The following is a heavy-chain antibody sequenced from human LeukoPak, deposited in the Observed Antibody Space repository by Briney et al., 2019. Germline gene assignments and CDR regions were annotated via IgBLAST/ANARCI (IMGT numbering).Heavy chain of an antibody. CDR1: GFTFSSYA. J-gene: IGHJ4*02. CDR2: ISWNSGSI. D-gene: IGHD6-19*01. CDR3: AKDITAVASYYFDY. Sequence: PGGSLRLSCAASGFTFSSYAMHWVRQAPGKGLEWVSGISWNSGSIGYADSVKGRFTISRDNAKNSLYLQMNSLRAEDTALYYCAKDITAVASYYFDYWGQGTLVTVSS. V-gene: IGHV3-9*01.